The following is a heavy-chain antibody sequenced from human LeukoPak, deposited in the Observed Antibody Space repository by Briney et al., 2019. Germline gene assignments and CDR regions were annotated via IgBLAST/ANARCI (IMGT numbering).Heavy chain of an antibody. J-gene: IGHJ3*02. CDR1: GGSFSGYY. CDR3: ARGSLLRGYCSGGSCYPDAFDI. Sequence: PSETLSLTCAVYGGSFSGYYWSWIRQPPGKGLEWIGEINHSGSTNYNPSLKSRVTISVDTSKNQFSLKLSSVTAADTAVYYCARGSLLRGYCSGGSCYPDAFDIWGQGTMVTVSS. V-gene: IGHV4-34*01. CDR2: INHSGST. D-gene: IGHD2-15*01.